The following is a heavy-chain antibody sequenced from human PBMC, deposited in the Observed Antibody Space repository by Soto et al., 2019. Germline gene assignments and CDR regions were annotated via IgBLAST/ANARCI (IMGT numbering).Heavy chain of an antibody. D-gene: IGHD4-4*01. CDR2: IYWDDDK. CDR1: GFSLSTSGVG. Sequence: SGPTLVKPTQTLTLTCTFSGFSLSTSGVGVGWIRQPPGKALEWLALIYWDDDKRYSPSLKSRLTITKDTSKNQVVLTMTNMDPVDTATYYCAHTLWGTVTTFSHYFDYWGQGTLVTVSS. CDR3: AHTLWGTVTTFSHYFDY. V-gene: IGHV2-5*02. J-gene: IGHJ4*02.